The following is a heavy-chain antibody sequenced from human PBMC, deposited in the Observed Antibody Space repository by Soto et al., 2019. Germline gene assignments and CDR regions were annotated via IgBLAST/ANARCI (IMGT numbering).Heavy chain of an antibody. CDR2: IYYSGST. CDR1: GGSISSGGYY. Sequence: QVQLQESGPGLVKPSQTLSLTCTVSGGSISSGGYYWSWIRQHPGKGLEWIGYIYYSGSTYYNPYLKSRITKAVDTSKNPFSLRLSAVTAADTAVYYVAREGGFLEWLGYYFDYWGQGTLVTVSS. J-gene: IGHJ4*02. V-gene: IGHV4-31*03. D-gene: IGHD3-3*01. CDR3: AREGGFLEWLGYYFDY.